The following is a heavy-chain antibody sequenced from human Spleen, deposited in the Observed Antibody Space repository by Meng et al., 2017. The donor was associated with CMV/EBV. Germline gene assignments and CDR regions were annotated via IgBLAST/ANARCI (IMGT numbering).Heavy chain of an antibody. J-gene: IGHJ5*02. Sequence: KASGYTCTSYDINWVRQATGQGLEWMGWINPNNANTGYAQNFQGRVTMTSDTSKSTAYMELSSLRSEDTAVYYCARHPGGSYYGPLDPWGQGTLVTVSS. V-gene: IGHV1-8*01. D-gene: IGHD1-26*01. CDR2: INPNNANT. CDR1: GYTCTSYD. CDR3: ARHPGGSYYGPLDP.